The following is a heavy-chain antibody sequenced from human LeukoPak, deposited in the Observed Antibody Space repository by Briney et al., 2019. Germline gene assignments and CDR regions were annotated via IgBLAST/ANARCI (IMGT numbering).Heavy chain of an antibody. V-gene: IGHV3-23*01. CDR2: ITGNGAT. D-gene: IGHD6-13*01. Sequence: GGTLRLSCAVSGLTFSNFAMMWVRQAPGTGLQWVSAITGNGATFCTDSLRGRVTIFRDTSMNTLFLQMSSLGAEDTAVYYSAQGAAAGKVDWFYPWGQGTLVTVSS. CDR1: GLTFSNFA. CDR3: AQGAAAGKVDWFYP. J-gene: IGHJ5*02.